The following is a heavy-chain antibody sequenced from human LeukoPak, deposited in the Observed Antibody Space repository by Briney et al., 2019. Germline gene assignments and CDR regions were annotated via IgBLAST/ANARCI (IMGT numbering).Heavy chain of an antibody. CDR2: IYPGDSDT. CDR1: GYSFTSYW. Sequence: GESLKISCKGSGYSFTSYWIGWVRQMPGKGLEWMGIIYPGDSDTRYSPSFQGQVTISADKSISTAYLQWSSLKASDTAMYYCARPSRSDSSGYYEYYFDYWGQGTLVTVSS. J-gene: IGHJ4*02. CDR3: ARPSRSDSSGYYEYYFDY. D-gene: IGHD3-22*01. V-gene: IGHV5-51*01.